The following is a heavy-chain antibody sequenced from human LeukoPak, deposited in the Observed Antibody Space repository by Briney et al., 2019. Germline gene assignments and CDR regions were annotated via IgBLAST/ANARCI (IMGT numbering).Heavy chain of an antibody. CDR3: ARDYYDSSGYSRFDY. CDR2: ISSSSSYI. Sequence: GGSLRLSCAISGVTFSSYSMNWVRQAPGKGLEWVSSISSSSSYIYYADSVKGRFTISRDNAKNSLYLQMNSLRAEDTAVYYCARDYYDSSGYSRFDYWGQGTLVTVSS. J-gene: IGHJ4*02. V-gene: IGHV3-21*01. D-gene: IGHD3-22*01. CDR1: GVTFSSYS.